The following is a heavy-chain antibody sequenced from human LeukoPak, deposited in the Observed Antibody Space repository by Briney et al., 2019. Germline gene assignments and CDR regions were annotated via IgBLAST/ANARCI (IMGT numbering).Heavy chain of an antibody. V-gene: IGHV4-59*01. CDR2: IYYSGST. J-gene: IGHJ4*02. CDR3: ARFYDRSGPHSDY. D-gene: IGHD3-22*01. CDR1: GGSISSYY. Sequence: SETLSLTCTVSGGSISSYYWSWIRQPPGKGLEWIGYIYYSGSTNYNPSLKSRVTISVDTSKNQFSLKLSSVTAADTAVYYCARFYDRSGPHSDYWGQGTLVTVSS.